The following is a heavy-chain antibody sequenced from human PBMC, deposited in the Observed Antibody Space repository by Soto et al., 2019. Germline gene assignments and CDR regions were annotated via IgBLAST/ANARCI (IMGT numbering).Heavy chain of an antibody. D-gene: IGHD2-2*01. CDR2: ISAYNGNT. Sequence: ASVKVSCKASGYTFTSYGISWVRQAPGQGLEWMGWISAYNGNTNYAQNLQGRVTMTTDESTTTAYMELSSLRSEDTAVYYCAGTKDIVVVPAAMDYYYGMDVWGQGTTVTVSS. CDR1: GYTFTSYG. V-gene: IGHV1-18*01. CDR3: AGTKDIVVVPAAMDYYYGMDV. J-gene: IGHJ6*02.